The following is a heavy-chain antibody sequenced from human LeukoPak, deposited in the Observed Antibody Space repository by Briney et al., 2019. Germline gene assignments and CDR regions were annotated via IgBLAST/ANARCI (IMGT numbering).Heavy chain of an antibody. CDR1: GGSFSSYY. V-gene: IGHV4-4*07. Sequence: SETLSLTCTVSGGSFSSYYWSWIRQPAGKGLEWIGRIYTSGSTNYNPSLKSRVTMSVDTSKNQFSLKLSSVTAADTAVYYCARVVPIEGGGDWFDPWGQGTLVTVSS. CDR3: ARVVPIEGGGDWFDP. CDR2: IYTSGST. D-gene: IGHD3-16*01. J-gene: IGHJ5*02.